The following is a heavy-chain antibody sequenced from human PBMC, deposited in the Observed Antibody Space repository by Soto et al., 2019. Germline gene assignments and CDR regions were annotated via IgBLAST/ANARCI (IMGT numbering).Heavy chain of an antibody. CDR1: GGSISSSTYY. V-gene: IGHV4-39*01. J-gene: IGHJ6*02. CDR2: IYYSGRT. CDR3: ARQPLRGGYSSGWFYYYYGMDV. Sequence: SETLSLTCTVSGGSISSSTYYWGWIRQPPGKGLEWIASIYYSGRTHYNPSLESRVTISVDTSKNQFSLRLSSVTAADTAVYYCARQPLRGGYSSGWFYYYYGMDVWGQGTTVTVSS. D-gene: IGHD6-19*01.